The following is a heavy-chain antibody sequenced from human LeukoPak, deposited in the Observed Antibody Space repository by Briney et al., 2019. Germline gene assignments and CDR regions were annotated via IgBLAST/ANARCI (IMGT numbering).Heavy chain of an antibody. D-gene: IGHD6-13*01. J-gene: IGHJ6*02. CDR2: IIVGSGNT. CDR1: GFTFTKSA. CDR3: SGSSSPGYRYYGMDV. V-gene: IGHV1-58*02. Sequence: SVKVSCKASGFTFTKSAMQWVRQARGQRLEWIGWIIVGSGNTKYAQKFQERVTITRDLSTSTAYVELSSLRSEDTAVYYCSGSSSPGYRYYGMDVWGQGTTVTVSS.